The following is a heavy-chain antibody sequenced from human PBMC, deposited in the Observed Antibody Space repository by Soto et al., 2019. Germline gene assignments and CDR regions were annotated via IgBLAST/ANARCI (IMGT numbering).Heavy chain of an antibody. CDR3: AKDDVSGDGLWLVSD. Sequence: PGESLKISCKGSGYSFAGYWITWVRQKPGKGLEWMGRIDPSDSQTYYSPSFRGHVTISVTKSITTVFLQWSSLRAEDTAVYYCAKDDVSGDGLWLVSDWGQGTPVTVSS. CDR2: IDPSDSQT. CDR1: GYSFAGYW. D-gene: IGHD2-21*02. V-gene: IGHV5-10-1*01. J-gene: IGHJ4*02.